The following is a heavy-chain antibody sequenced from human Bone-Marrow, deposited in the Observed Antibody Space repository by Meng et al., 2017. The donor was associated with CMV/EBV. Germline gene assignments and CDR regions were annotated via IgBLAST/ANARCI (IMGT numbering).Heavy chain of an antibody. D-gene: IGHD3-22*01. CDR1: GFTFSDYY. Sequence: GESLKISCAASGFTFSDYYMSWIRQAPGKGLEWVSYISSSGSTIYYADSVKGRFTISRDNAKNSLYLQMNSLRAEDTAVYYCASNKHYYDSSGLTIDYWGQGTLVTVSS. CDR2: ISSSGSTI. J-gene: IGHJ4*02. CDR3: ASNKHYYDSSGLTIDY. V-gene: IGHV3-11*01.